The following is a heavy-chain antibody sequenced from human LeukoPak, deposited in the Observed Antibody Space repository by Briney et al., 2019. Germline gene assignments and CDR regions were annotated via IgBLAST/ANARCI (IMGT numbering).Heavy chain of an antibody. CDR2: FDPEQGET. CDR1: GKSLTELS. Sequence: GASVNVSCKVSGKSLTELSVHWVRLAPGEGLAWMGGFDPEQGETVYAQKFQGRVTVTEDTSTDTAYMELSSLRSEDTAVYYCATPSIDFWSGIESWGQGTLVTVSS. V-gene: IGHV1-24*01. CDR3: ATPSIDFWSGIES. D-gene: IGHD3-3*01. J-gene: IGHJ4*02.